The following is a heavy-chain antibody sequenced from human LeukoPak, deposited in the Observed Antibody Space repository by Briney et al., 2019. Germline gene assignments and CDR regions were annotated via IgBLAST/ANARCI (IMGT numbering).Heavy chain of an antibody. V-gene: IGHV4-61*02. CDR2: IYTSGST. CDR1: GDSISSGSYY. Sequence: SETLSLTCTVSGDSISSGSYYWSWIRQPAGKGLEWIGRIYTSGSTNYNPSLKSRVTISVDTTKNQFSLKLSSVTAADTAVYYCARGPLTGAPYWGQGTLVTVSS. CDR3: ARGPLTGAPY. J-gene: IGHJ4*02. D-gene: IGHD3-9*01.